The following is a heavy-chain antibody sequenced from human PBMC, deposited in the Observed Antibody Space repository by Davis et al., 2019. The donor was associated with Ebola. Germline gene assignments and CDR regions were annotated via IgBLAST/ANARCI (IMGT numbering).Heavy chain of an antibody. CDR2: IHYSGSI. V-gene: IGHV4-61*01. CDR3: ASGEDYAKTKY. D-gene: IGHD4-17*01. CDR1: GASVSSRTHN. J-gene: IGHJ4*02. Sequence: MPSETLSLTCTVSGASVSSRTHNWSWLRQPPGKRLEWIGFIHYSGSIHYNPSFQSRVTISVDTSKNQFSLKLSAVTAADTAVYHCASGEDYAKTKYWGPGTLVTVSS.